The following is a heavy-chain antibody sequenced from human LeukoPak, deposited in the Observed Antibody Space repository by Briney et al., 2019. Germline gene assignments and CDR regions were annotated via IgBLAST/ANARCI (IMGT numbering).Heavy chain of an antibody. V-gene: IGHV4-39*01. J-gene: IGHJ4*02. CDR3: ARQVYSSNFDY. CDR2: IHYSGST. CDR1: GDSISSSSNY. Sequence: SETLSLTCSVSGDSISSSSNYWGWICQPPGKGLEWIVSIHYSGSTYYNPSLKSGASICVDTSKNQFSLKLSSVTAADTAVYYCARQVYSSNFDYWGQGTLVTVSS. D-gene: IGHD2-8*01.